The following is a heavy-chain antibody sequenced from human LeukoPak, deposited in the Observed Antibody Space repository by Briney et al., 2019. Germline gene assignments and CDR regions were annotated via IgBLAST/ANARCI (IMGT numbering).Heavy chain of an antibody. Sequence: PGGSLRLSCAASGFTVSGNYMSWVRQAPGKGLEWVSVIYSGGSTYYADSVKGRFTISRDNSKNTLYLQMNSLRAEDTAVYYCARASRGYNYLYSDYWGQGTLVTVSS. V-gene: IGHV3-53*01. J-gene: IGHJ4*02. CDR2: IYSGGST. CDR1: GFTVSGNY. D-gene: IGHD5-18*01. CDR3: ARASRGYNYLYSDY.